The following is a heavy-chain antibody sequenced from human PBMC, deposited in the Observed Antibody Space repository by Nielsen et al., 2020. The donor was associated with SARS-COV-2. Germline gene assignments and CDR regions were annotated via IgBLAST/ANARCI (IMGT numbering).Heavy chain of an antibody. D-gene: IGHD2-2*01. Sequence: GGSLRLSCRGAGFTFRDYYMTWIRQAPGKGLEWVSYISGRSTYTNYAESVKGRFTISRDNAKNSLYLEMNRLRAEDTAVYYCVRDGPPIVVGPSVILKRNYYGLDVWGQGTTVTVSS. V-gene: IGHV3-11*05. CDR2: ISGRSTYT. CDR3: VRDGPPIVVGPSVILKRNYYGLDV. J-gene: IGHJ6*02. CDR1: GFTFRDYY.